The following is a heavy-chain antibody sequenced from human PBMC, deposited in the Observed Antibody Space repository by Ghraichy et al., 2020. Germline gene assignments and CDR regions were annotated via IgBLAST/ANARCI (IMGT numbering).Heavy chain of an antibody. V-gene: IGHV3-30*18. CDR2: ISYDGSNK. D-gene: IGHD2-2*03. Sequence: GGSLRLSCAASGFTFSSYGMHWVRQAPGKGLEWVAVISYDGSNKYYADSVKGRFTISRDNSKNTLYLQMNSLRAEDTAVYYCAKDSLGYCTSTSCYLPAVWGQGTTVTVSS. CDR1: GFTFSSYG. J-gene: IGHJ6*02. CDR3: AKDSLGYCTSTSCYLPAV.